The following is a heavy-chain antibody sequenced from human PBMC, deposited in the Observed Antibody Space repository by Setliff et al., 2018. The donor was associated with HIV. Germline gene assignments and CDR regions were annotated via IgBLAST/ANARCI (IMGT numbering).Heavy chain of an antibody. J-gene: IGHJ3*02. CDR3: VKDGDYRNGDYDAFDI. V-gene: IGHV3-30*02. D-gene: IGHD4-17*01. Sequence: GGSLRLSCAASGFTFSAHGMHWVRQAPGKGLAWVTFINYDDNYEYYADSVKGRFTISRDNSKSTVDLQMTSLTAEDTAVYYCVKDGDYRNGDYDAFDIWGQGTMVTV. CDR1: GFTFSAHG. CDR2: INYDDNYE.